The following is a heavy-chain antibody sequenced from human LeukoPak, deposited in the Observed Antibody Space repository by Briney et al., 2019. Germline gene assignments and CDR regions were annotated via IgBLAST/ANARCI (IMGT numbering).Heavy chain of an antibody. Sequence: GASVKVSCKASGYTFTSYDINWVRQATGQGLEWMGWMNPNSGNTGYAQKFQGRVTMTRNTSISTAYMELSSLRSEDTAVYYCARGRGSGWHIRGPRYVDYWGQGTLVTVSS. J-gene: IGHJ4*02. CDR2: MNPNSGNT. D-gene: IGHD6-19*01. CDR1: GYTFTSYD. CDR3: ARGRGSGWHIRGPRYVDY. V-gene: IGHV1-8*01.